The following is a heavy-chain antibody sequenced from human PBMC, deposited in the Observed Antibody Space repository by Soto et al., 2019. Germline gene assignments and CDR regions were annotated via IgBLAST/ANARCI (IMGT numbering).Heavy chain of an antibody. J-gene: IGHJ6*03. CDR2: INHSGST. Sequence: SETLSLTCAVYGGSFSGYYWSWIRQPPGKGLEWIGEINHSGSTNYNPSLKSRVTISVDTSKNQFSLKLSSVTAADTAVYYCAGAYILTGGGYYYMDVWGKGTTVTVSS. D-gene: IGHD3-9*01. CDR1: GGSFSGYY. CDR3: AGAYILTGGGYYYMDV. V-gene: IGHV4-34*01.